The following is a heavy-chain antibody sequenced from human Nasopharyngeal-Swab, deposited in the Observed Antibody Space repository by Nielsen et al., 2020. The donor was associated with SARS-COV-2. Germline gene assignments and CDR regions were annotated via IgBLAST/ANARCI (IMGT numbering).Heavy chain of an antibody. CDR3: HIVVVIAATLDAFDY. J-gene: IGHJ4*02. Sequence: GSLRLSCTVSGGSISSSSYYWGWIRQPPGKGLECIGSIYYSGSTYYNPSLKSRVTISVDTSKNQFSLKLSSVTAADTAVYYCHIVVVIAATLDAFDYWGQGTLVTVSS. CDR1: GGSISSSSYY. V-gene: IGHV4-39*01. D-gene: IGHD2-15*01. CDR2: IYYSGST.